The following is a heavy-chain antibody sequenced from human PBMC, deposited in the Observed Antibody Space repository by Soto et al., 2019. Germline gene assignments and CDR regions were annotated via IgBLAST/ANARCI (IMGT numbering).Heavy chain of an antibody. CDR1: GYSFTSYW. D-gene: IGHD6-13*01. Sequence: GGSLKIYCKGSGYSFTSYWIGWVRQMPGKGLEWMGIIYPGDSDTRYSPSFQGQVTISADKSISTAYLQWSSLKASDAAMYYCARILAAANYYYYGMDVWGQGTTVTVSS. CDR3: ARILAAANYYYYGMDV. J-gene: IGHJ6*02. V-gene: IGHV5-51*01. CDR2: IYPGDSDT.